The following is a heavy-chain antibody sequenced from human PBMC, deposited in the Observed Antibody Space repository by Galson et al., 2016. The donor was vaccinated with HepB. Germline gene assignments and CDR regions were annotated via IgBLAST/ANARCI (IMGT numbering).Heavy chain of an antibody. J-gene: IGHJ2*01. CDR1: GFSLGNYW. CDR3: TREFDL. CDR2: IKKDGSEI. V-gene: IGHV3-7*04. Sequence: SLRLSCAASGFSLGNYWMNWARQAPGKGLEWLANIKKDGSEINYVASVKGRFTISRDNAKNSLFLQMNTLRVEDTAVYYCTREFDLWGRGTRVTVSS.